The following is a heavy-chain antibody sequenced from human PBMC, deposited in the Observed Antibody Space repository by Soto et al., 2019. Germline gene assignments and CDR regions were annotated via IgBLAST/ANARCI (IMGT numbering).Heavy chain of an antibody. CDR1: GGTFSSYA. Sequence: GASVKVSCKASGGTFSSYAISWVRQAPGQGLEWMGGIIPIFGTANYAQKFQGRVTITADESTSTAYMELSSLRSEDTAVYYCARARYYYDSSGYLPDYWGQGTLVTVSS. D-gene: IGHD3-22*01. CDR2: IIPIFGTA. J-gene: IGHJ4*02. CDR3: ARARYYYDSSGYLPDY. V-gene: IGHV1-69*13.